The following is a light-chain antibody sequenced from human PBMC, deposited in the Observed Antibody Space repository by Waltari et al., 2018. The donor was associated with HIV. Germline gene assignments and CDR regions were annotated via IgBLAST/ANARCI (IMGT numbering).Light chain of an antibody. J-gene: IGLJ2*01. CDR2: GNS. CDR3: QSYDSSLSGGDVV. Sequence: QSVLTQPPSVSGAPGQRVTISCNGSSSNIGAGSDVHWYQHLPGTAPKLLIYGNSNRPSGVPDRFSGSKSGTSASLAITGLQAEDEADYYCQSYDSSLSGGDVVFGGGTKLTVL. CDR1: SSNIGAGSD. V-gene: IGLV1-40*01.